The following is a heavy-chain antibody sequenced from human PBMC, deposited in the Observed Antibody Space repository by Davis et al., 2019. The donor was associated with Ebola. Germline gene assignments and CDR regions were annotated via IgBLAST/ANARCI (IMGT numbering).Heavy chain of an antibody. V-gene: IGHV3-30-3*02. CDR2: ISYDGSNN. J-gene: IGHJ6*04. CDR3: AKSGLSFGVVKYHYGMDV. D-gene: IGHD3-3*01. CDR1: GFTFSSYA. Sequence: PGGSLRLSCAASGFTFSSYAMHWVRQAPGKGLEWVAVISYDGSNNYYADSVKGRFTISRDNSKKTLYLQMNSLRAEDTAVYYCAKSGLSFGVVKYHYGMDVWGKGTTVTVSS.